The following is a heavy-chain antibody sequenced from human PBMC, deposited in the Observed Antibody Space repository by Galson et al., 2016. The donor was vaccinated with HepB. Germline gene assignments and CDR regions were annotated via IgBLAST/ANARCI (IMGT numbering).Heavy chain of an antibody. CDR1: GGSFNGYY. CDR3: ARLVGDYFDY. J-gene: IGHJ4*02. Sequence: SETLSLTCAVYGGSFNGYYWSWIRQPPGKGLGWVGAITHSGRTSYNPSLKSRVTISLDTSKNQFSLILTSVTAADTAVDYCARLVGDYFDYWGQGNLVTVSS. V-gene: IGHV4-34*01. CDR2: ITHSGRT. D-gene: IGHD6-6*01.